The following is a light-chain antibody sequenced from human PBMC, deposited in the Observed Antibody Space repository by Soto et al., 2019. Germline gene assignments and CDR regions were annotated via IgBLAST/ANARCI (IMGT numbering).Light chain of an antibody. CDR1: HGISSY. Sequence: DIQFTQSPSVLSASVEDRVTITCRASHGISSYLAWYQQKPGKAPKLLIYAASTLQSGVPSRFSGSGSGTEFTLTISSLQPDDFATYYCQQASSFPPTFGQGTRLEIK. V-gene: IGKV1-9*01. J-gene: IGKJ5*01. CDR3: QQASSFPPT. CDR2: AAS.